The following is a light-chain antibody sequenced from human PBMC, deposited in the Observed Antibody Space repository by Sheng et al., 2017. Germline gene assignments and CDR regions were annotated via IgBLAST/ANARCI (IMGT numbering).Light chain of an antibody. CDR3: QQSYTTPIT. CDR1: QGITSY. CDR2: AAS. Sequence: IQMTRSPSSLSASVGDRVTITCRASQGITSYLNWYQQKPGKAPKLLIFAASTLHSGVPSRFSGSGSGTDFTLTISSLQPEDFATYYCQQSYTTPITFGPGTKVDIK. V-gene: IGKV1-39*01. J-gene: IGKJ3*01.